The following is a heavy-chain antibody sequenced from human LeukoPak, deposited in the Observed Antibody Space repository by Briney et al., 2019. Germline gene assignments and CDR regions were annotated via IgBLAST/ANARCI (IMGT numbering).Heavy chain of an antibody. V-gene: IGHV1-18*01. Sequence: ASVKVSCKASGYTFTSYGISWVRQAPGQGLEWMGWIIAYNGNTNYAQKLQGRVTMTTDTSTSTAYMGLRSLRSDDTAVYYCARVRSSSGWYGYYYYMDVWGKGTTVTVSS. D-gene: IGHD6-19*01. CDR3: ARVRSSSGWYGYYYYMDV. CDR1: GYTFTSYG. CDR2: IIAYNGNT. J-gene: IGHJ6*03.